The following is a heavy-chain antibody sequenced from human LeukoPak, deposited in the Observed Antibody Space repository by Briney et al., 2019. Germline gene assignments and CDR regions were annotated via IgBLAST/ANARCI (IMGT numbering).Heavy chain of an antibody. CDR3: ASAPPEQWLVPTYFDY. CDR1: GFTFSSYS. V-gene: IGHV3-21*01. Sequence: GGSLRLSCAASGFTFSSYSMTWVRQAPGKGLEWVSSISSSSSYIYYADSVKGRFTISRDNAKNSLYLQMNSLRDEDTAVYYCASAPPEQWLVPTYFDYWGQGTLVTVSS. J-gene: IGHJ4*02. D-gene: IGHD6-19*01. CDR2: ISSSSSYI.